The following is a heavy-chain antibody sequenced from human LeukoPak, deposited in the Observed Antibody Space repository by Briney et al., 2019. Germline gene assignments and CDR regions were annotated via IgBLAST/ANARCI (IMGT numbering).Heavy chain of an antibody. CDR2: ISAYNGNT. D-gene: IGHD2-2*01. J-gene: IGHJ5*02. V-gene: IGHV1-18*04. Sequence: ASVKVSCKASGYTFTSYGISWVRQAPGQGLEWMGWISAYNGNTNYAQKLQGRVTMTTDTSTSTAYMELSSLRSEDTAVYYCARGEPIGYCSSTSCPLGWFDPWGQGTLVTVSS. CDR1: GYTFTSYG. CDR3: ARGEPIGYCSSTSCPLGWFDP.